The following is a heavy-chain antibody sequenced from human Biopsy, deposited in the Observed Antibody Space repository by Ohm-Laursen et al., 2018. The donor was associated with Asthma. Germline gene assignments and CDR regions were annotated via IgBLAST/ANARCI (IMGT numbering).Heavy chain of an antibody. V-gene: IGHV3-30*18. CDR2: ISYDGSNK. J-gene: IGHJ6*02. CDR3: AKGRYKWNDGYYGLDV. D-gene: IGHD1-20*01. Sequence: SLRLSCAASGFTSSSYGMHWVRQAPGKGLEWVAVISYDGSNKYYADSVKGRFTISRDNSKNTLYLQMNSLRAEDTAVYYCAKGRYKWNDGYYGLDVWGQGTTVTVS. CDR1: GFTSSSYG.